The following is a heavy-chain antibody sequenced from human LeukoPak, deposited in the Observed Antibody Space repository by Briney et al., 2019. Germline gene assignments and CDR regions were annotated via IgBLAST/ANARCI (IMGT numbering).Heavy chain of an antibody. CDR1: GFTFSSYW. CDR3: ARDGISYYYGMDV. J-gene: IGHJ6*02. D-gene: IGHD1-1*01. Sequence: PGGSLRLSCAASGFTFSSYWMSWVRQAPGKGLEWVANIKQDGSEKYYVDSVKGRFTISRDNAKNSLYLQMNSLRAEDTAVYYCARDGISYYYGMDVWGQGTTVTVSS. CDR2: IKQDGSEK. V-gene: IGHV3-7*01.